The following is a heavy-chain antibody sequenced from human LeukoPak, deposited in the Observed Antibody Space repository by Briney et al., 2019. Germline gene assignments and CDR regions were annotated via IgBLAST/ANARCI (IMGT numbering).Heavy chain of an antibody. CDR3: APYYYDSSGVPNWFDP. Sequence: SVKVSCKASGGTFSSYAISWVRQAPGQGLEWMGGIIPTFGTANYAQKFQGRVTITTDKSTSTAYMELSSLRSEDTAVYYCAPYYYDSSGVPNWFDPWGQGTLVTVSS. CDR1: GGTFSSYA. J-gene: IGHJ5*02. CDR2: IIPTFGTA. V-gene: IGHV1-69*05. D-gene: IGHD3-22*01.